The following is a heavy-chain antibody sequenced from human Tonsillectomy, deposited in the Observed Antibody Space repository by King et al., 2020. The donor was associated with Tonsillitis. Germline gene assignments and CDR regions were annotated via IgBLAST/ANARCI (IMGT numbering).Heavy chain of an antibody. CDR3: VGDIAPPRNNWFDP. Sequence: VQLVESGGGLVQPGGSLRLSCAASGFAFDTYWMNWVRQAPGKGLEWLANIKEDGSERYYADSVKGRFTISRDNAKNSLYLQMNSLRAEETAVYYCVGDIAPPRNNWFDPWGQGTLVTVSS. CDR2: IKEDGSER. CDR1: GFAFDTYW. J-gene: IGHJ5*02. D-gene: IGHD6-13*01. V-gene: IGHV3-7*01.